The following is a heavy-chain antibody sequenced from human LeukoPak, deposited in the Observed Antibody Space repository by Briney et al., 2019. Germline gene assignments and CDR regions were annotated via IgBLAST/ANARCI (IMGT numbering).Heavy chain of an antibody. Sequence: TGGSLRLSCAASGFTFSSYTMHWVRQAPGKGLEYVSGISSNGGSTYYANSVKGRFTISRDNSKNTLYLQMNSLRAEDTAVYYCARAPPYYYMDVWGKGTTVTVSS. CDR1: GFTFSSYT. J-gene: IGHJ6*03. CDR3: ARAPPYYYMDV. V-gene: IGHV3-64*01. CDR2: ISSNGGST.